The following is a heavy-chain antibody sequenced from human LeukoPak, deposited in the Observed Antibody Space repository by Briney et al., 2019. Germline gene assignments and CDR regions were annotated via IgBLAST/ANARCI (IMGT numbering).Heavy chain of an antibody. V-gene: IGHV4-59*01. D-gene: IGHD2/OR15-2a*01. CDR2: IYYSGST. Sequence: SETLSLICTIAGGSSISCYWICIRQPPGKGLEWIGYIYYSGSTNYNPSLKSRVTISVDTSKNQFSLKLPSVTAADTALYYSACNPRGGTATDGSSDAWGQGTLVTVSS. CDR1: GGSSISCY. J-gene: IGHJ5*02. CDR3: ACNPRGGTATDGSSDA.